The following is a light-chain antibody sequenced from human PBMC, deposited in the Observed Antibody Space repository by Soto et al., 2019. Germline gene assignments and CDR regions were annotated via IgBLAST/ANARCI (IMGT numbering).Light chain of an antibody. CDR3: QSYDSSLSRV. V-gene: IGLV1-40*01. Sequence: QAVVTQPPSGSGAPGQRVTISCTGCSSNIGAGYDVHWYQQLPGTAPKLLIYGNSNRPSGVPDRFSGSKSGPSASLAITGLQSEDVADYYCQSYDSSLSRVFVGGTKLTVL. CDR1: SSNIGAGYD. J-gene: IGLJ2*01. CDR2: GNS.